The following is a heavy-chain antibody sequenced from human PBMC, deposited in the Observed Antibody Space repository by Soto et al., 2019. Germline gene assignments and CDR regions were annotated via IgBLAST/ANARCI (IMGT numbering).Heavy chain of an antibody. CDR3: ARAGYEGSFDY. CDR1: GGSISSGGYY. CDR2: MYSSGRT. Sequence: QVQLQESGPGLVKPSQTLSLTCTVSGGSISSGGYYWSWIRQHPGKGLEWIGYMYSSGRTYYNPSLKSRVTISVDTSKNQFSLKLSSVTAADTAVYYCARAGYEGSFDYWGQGTLVTVSS. J-gene: IGHJ4*02. V-gene: IGHV4-31*03. D-gene: IGHD5-12*01.